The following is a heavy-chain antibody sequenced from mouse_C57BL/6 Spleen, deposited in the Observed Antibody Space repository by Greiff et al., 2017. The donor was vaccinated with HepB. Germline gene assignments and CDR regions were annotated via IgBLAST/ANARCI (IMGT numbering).Heavy chain of an antibody. J-gene: IGHJ1*03. CDR2: INPNNGGT. V-gene: IGHV1-22*01. CDR1: GYTFTDYN. D-gene: IGHD1-1*01. CDR3: VFYYGSSYDWYFDV. Sequence: EVQLVESGPELVKPGASVKMSCKASGYTFTDYNMHWVKQSHGKSLEWIGYINPNNGGTSYNQKFKGKATLTVNKSSSTAYMELRSLTSEDSAVYYCVFYYGSSYDWYFDVWGTGTTVTVSS.